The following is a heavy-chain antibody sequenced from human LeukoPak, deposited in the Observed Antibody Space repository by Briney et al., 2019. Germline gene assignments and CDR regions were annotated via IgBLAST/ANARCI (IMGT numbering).Heavy chain of an antibody. Sequence: SETLSLTCAVYGGSFSGYYWSWIRQPPGKGLEWIGEINHSGSTNYNPSLKSRLTISVDTSKNQFSLKLSSVTAADTAVYYCARCTVVFDYWGQGTLVTVSS. J-gene: IGHJ4*02. CDR3: ARCTVVFDY. CDR1: GGSFSGYY. CDR2: INHSGST. V-gene: IGHV4-34*01. D-gene: IGHD4-23*01.